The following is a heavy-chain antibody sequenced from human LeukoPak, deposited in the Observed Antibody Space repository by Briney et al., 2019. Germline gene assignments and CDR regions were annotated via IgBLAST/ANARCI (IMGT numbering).Heavy chain of an antibody. J-gene: IGHJ3*02. Sequence: GGSLRRSCAASGFTVSSNYMSWVRQAPGKWLEWVAVIYSGVSTYYADSVKGRFTISGDNSKNTLYLQMNSLRAEDTAVYYCARVKGAFGEEFDAFDIWGQGTMVTVSS. CDR1: GFTVSSNY. D-gene: IGHD3-10*01. CDR3: ARVKGAFGEEFDAFDI. CDR2: IYSGVST. V-gene: IGHV3-53*01.